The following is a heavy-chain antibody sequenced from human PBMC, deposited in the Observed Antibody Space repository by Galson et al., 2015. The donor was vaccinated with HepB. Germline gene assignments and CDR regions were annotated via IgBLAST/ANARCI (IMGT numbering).Heavy chain of an antibody. J-gene: IGHJ4*02. V-gene: IGHV2-70*11. D-gene: IGHD3-22*01. CDR2: IDWDDDK. CDR1: GFSLSTSGMC. CDR3: ARIHYDSSGYYIDY. Sequence: PALVKPTQTLTLTCTFSGFSLSTSGMCVSWIRQPPGKALEWLACIDWDDDKYYSTSLKTRLTISKDTSKNQVVLTMTNMDPVDTATYYCARIHYDSSGYYIDYWGQGTLVTVSS.